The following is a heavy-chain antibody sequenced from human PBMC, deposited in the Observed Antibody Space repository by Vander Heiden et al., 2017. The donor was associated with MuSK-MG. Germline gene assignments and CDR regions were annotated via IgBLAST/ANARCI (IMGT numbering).Heavy chain of an antibody. CDR1: GFTFSSFA. CDR3: AKGSSGWPYYFDY. Sequence: EVQLLESGGGLEQPGGSLRLSCAASGFTFSSFAMSWVRQAPGKGLEWVSAIGTDGGSTYYADSVKGRFTISRDNSKNTVYLQMNSLRDDDTAVYYCAKGSSGWPYYFDYWGQGAPVTVSS. J-gene: IGHJ4*02. D-gene: IGHD6-19*01. V-gene: IGHV3-23*01. CDR2: IGTDGGST.